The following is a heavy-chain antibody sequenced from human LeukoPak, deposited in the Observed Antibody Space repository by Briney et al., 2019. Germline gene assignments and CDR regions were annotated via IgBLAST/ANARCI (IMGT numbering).Heavy chain of an antibody. V-gene: IGHV3-23*01. CDR1: GFTFSSYA. CDR2: NSGSGGST. CDR3: AKECYGSGSYKGRADY. J-gene: IGHJ4*02. D-gene: IGHD3-10*01. Sequence: GGSLRLSCGAFGFTFSSYAMSWVRQAPRKGLEWVSANSGSGGSTYYEDSVKGRFIISRDNSKNTLYLHMNSLRAEDTAVYYCAKECYGSGSYKGRADYWGQGTLVTVSS.